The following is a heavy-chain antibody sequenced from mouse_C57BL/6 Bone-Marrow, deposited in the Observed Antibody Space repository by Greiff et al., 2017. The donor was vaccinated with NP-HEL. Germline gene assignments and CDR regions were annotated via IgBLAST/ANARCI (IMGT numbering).Heavy chain of an antibody. Sequence: QVQLKQSGAELVKPGASVKMSCKASGYTFTTYPIEWMKQNHGKSLEWIGNFHPYNDDTKYNEKFKGKATLTVEKSSSTVYLELSRLTSDDSAVYYCARSNYYGSSYGYFDVWGTGTTVTVSS. CDR2: FHPYNDDT. V-gene: IGHV1-47*01. CDR3: ARSNYYGSSYGYFDV. D-gene: IGHD1-1*01. J-gene: IGHJ1*03. CDR1: GYTFTTYP.